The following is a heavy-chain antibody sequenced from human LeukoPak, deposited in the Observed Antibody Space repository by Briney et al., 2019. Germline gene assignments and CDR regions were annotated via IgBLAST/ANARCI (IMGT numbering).Heavy chain of an antibody. CDR2: ISSSSSYI. D-gene: IGHD3-3*01. CDR3: ARSTYDFWSGYRTPYYYYYMDV. V-gene: IGHV3-21*01. Sequence: GGSLRLSCAASGFTFSSYSMNWVRQAPGKGLEWVSSISSSSSYIYYADSVKGRFTISRDNAKNSLYLQMNRLRAEDAAVYYCARSTYDFWSGYRTPYYYYYMDVWGKGTTVTVSS. CDR1: GFTFSSYS. J-gene: IGHJ6*03.